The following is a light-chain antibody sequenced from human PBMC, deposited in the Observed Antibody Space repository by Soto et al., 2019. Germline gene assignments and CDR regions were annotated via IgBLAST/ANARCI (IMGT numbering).Light chain of an antibody. J-gene: IGKJ3*01. CDR2: DAS. V-gene: IGKV3-20*01. Sequence: EIVLTQSPGTLSLSPGERATLSCRASQSVTSHYLAWHQQKPGQVTRLLIYDASTRATGIPDRFSGSGSGTDFTLTISRLEPEEFAVYDCQQYCSSPFTFGPGTKVDIK. CDR3: QQYCSSPFT. CDR1: QSVTSHY.